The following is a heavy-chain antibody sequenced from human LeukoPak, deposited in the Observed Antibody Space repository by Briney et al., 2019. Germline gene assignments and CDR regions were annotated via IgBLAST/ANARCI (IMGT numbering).Heavy chain of an antibody. V-gene: IGHV4-39*01. Sequence: SETLPLTCTVSGGSISSSSYYWGWIRQPPGKGLEWIGSIYYSGSTYYNPSLKSRVTISVDTSKNQFSLKLSSVTAADTAVYYCARTLYDCSGGSCYLGYVYFDYWGQGTLVTVSS. CDR1: GGSISSSSYY. CDR3: ARTLYDCSGGSCYLGYVYFDY. J-gene: IGHJ4*02. D-gene: IGHD2-15*01. CDR2: IYYSGST.